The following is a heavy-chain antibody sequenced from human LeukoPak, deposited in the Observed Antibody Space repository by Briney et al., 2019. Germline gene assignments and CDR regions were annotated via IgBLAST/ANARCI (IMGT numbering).Heavy chain of an antibody. CDR1: GGSFGGYY. D-gene: IGHD3-10*01. Sequence: PSETLSLTCAVYGGSFGGYYWSWIRQPPGKGLEWIGEINHSGSTNYNPSLKSRVTISVDTSKNQFSLKLSSVTAADTAVYYCARAPPTYYYGSGSYSNYMDVWGKGTTVTVSS. CDR2: INHSGST. J-gene: IGHJ6*03. V-gene: IGHV4-34*01. CDR3: ARAPPTYYYGSGSYSNYMDV.